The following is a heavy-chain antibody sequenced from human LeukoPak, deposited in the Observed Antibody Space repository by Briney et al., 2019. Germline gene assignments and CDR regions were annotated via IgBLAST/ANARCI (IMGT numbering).Heavy chain of an antibody. V-gene: IGHV4-59*01. CDR3: ARGYSSSWNYFDY. CDR2: VFDSGGT. CDR1: GGSISNYW. J-gene: IGHJ4*02. Sequence: PSETLSLTCTVSGGSISNYWWSWIRQPPGKGLEWIGYVFDSGGTNYNPSLKSRVTISVDTSKKQFSLKLSSVTAADTAVYYCARGYSSSWNYFDYWGQGTLVTVTS. D-gene: IGHD6-13*01.